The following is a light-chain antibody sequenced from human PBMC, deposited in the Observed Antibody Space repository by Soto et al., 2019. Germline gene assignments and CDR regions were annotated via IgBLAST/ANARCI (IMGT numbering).Light chain of an antibody. CDR3: QSYASRPI. CDR1: SSHFGSNFD. V-gene: IGLV1-40*01. CDR2: GEN. Sequence: QSVLTQPPSVSGAPGQRVTSSCTGSSSHFGSNFDVHWYQYVPGTAPRLLIYGENNRPSGIPERFSGCKSGNSASLAIPATQAEDEDESYSQSYASRPIFGEGT. J-gene: IGLJ2*01.